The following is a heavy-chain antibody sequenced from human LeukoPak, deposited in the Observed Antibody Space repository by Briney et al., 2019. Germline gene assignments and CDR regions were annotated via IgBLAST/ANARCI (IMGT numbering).Heavy chain of an antibody. J-gene: IGHJ3*02. CDR1: GGTFSTYA. D-gene: IGHD6-6*01. CDR2: IIPIFGTG. CDR3: ARDRSFSSPDAFDI. V-gene: IGHV1-69*05. Sequence: RASVKVSCKASGGTFSTYAVSWVRQAPGQGLEWMGGIIPIFGTGNNAQKFQDRLTITTDESTTTVYMELSSLRSEDTAVYYCARDRSFSSPDAFDIWGQGTMVTVSS.